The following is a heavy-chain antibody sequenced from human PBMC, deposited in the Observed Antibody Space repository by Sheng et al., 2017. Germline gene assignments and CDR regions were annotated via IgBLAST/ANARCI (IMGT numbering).Heavy chain of an antibody. CDR2: ISGSGGST. CDR1: GFTFSSYG. Sequence: EVQLVESGGGLVQPGGTLRLSCAASGFTFSSYGMSWVRQAPGKGLEWVSAISGSGGSTYYADSVKGRFTISRDNSKNTLYLQMNSLRAEDTAVYYCAKDMQGVVGATNFDYWGQGTLVTVSS. J-gene: IGHJ4*02. V-gene: IGHV3-23*04. CDR3: AKDMQGVVGATNFDY. D-gene: IGHD1-26*01.